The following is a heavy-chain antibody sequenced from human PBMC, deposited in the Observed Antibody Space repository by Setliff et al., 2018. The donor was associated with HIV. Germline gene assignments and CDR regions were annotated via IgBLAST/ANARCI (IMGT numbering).Heavy chain of an antibody. CDR2: MNPSTGEI. J-gene: IGHJ4*02. D-gene: IGHD3-16*01. V-gene: IGHV1-8*01. CDR1: GYSFTAYD. CDR3: ARPSHVYDDDGPLGY. Sequence: ASVMVSCKTSGYSFTAYDINWVRQATGRGLEWMAWMNPSTGEIGYAQKFQGRLTMTRDSSITTAFMELRGLRSEDTAIYYCARPSHVYDDDGPLGYWGQGTLVTVPS.